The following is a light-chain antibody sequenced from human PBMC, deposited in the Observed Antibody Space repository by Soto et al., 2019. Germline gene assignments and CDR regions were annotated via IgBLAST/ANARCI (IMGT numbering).Light chain of an antibody. CDR2: GAS. V-gene: IGKV3-11*01. Sequence: EIVLTQSPGTLSLSPGERATLSCRASQSVGSYLAWFQHKPGQAPRLLIYGASNRATDIPGRFSGRGSGTDFTLTISSLESGDSAVYYCQQRDKWPRTFGQGTKLEIK. CDR3: QQRDKWPRT. J-gene: IGKJ2*01. CDR1: QSVGSY.